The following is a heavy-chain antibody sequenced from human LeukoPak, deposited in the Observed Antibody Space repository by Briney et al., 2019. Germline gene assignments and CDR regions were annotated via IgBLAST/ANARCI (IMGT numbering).Heavy chain of an antibody. Sequence: ASVKVSCKAFGYSFTSFGINWVRQAPGQGLEWMGWISGYNGHTNYAQKFQGRVTMTTDTSTSTAYMELRSLRSDDTAVYYCARDPVDWSGNYQPSPYFDYWGQGTLVIVSS. D-gene: IGHD1-26*01. CDR3: ARDPVDWSGNYQPSPYFDY. J-gene: IGHJ4*02. CDR2: ISGYNGHT. V-gene: IGHV1-18*01. CDR1: GYSFTSFG.